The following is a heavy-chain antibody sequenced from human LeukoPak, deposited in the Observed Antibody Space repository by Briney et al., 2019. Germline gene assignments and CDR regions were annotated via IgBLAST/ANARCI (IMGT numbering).Heavy chain of an antibody. V-gene: IGHV4-38-2*02. CDR1: GYSMSDSYS. CDR2: IYDNGAT. D-gene: IGHD3-16*01. CDR3: ARSLGGNNGFDV. Sequence: SETLSLTCTVSGYSMSDSYSWAWIRQPPGKGLEWIGQIYDNGATYLHPSVKSRLTLSIETSRNQFSLMMTSMTAADTAVYFCARSLGGNNGFDVWGRGTVVTVS. J-gene: IGHJ3*01.